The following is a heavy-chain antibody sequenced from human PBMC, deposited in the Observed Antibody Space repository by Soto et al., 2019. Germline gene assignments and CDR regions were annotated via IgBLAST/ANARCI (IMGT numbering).Heavy chain of an antibody. V-gene: IGHV4-34*01. CDR1: SGSFSGYY. Sequence: PSETLSLTCSIYSGSFSGYYWSWIGQPPGKGLEWIGEISQSGNTNYSPSLKSRVSISIDTSKKQFSLNLASVSAADTAVYYCARAPKVSGSSQTRPDFWGQGTLATVSS. J-gene: IGHJ4*02. D-gene: IGHD6-6*01. CDR3: ARAPKVSGSSQTRPDF. CDR2: ISQSGNT.